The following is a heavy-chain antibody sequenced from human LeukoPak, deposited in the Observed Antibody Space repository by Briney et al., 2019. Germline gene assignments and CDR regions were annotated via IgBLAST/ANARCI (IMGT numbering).Heavy chain of an antibody. D-gene: IGHD1-26*01. CDR2: IYYSGST. V-gene: IGHV4-59*08. J-gene: IGHJ3*02. Sequence: SETLSLTCTVSGGSISSYYWSWLRQPPGKGLEWFGYIYYSGSTNYNPSLKSRVTISVDTSKNQFSLKLSCVTAADTAVYYCASPFRWDDAFDIWGQGTMVTVSS. CDR1: GGSISSYY. CDR3: ASPFRWDDAFDI.